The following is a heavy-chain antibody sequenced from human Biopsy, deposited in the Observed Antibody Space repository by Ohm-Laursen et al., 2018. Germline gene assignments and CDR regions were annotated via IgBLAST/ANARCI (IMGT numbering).Heavy chain of an antibody. CDR1: GCSFTGHY. D-gene: IGHD4-23*01. CDR3: ARGSNEYGGRCFPH. Sequence: TLSLTCTVSGCSFTGHYWTWLRQPPGKGLEWIGHIYHTVYTSYKSSLKSRVTISYDTSRKHFSLRLTSLAGANTAVYYCARGSNEYGGRCFPHWGQGTLVTVSS. V-gene: IGHV4-59*11. CDR2: IYHTVYT. J-gene: IGHJ4*02.